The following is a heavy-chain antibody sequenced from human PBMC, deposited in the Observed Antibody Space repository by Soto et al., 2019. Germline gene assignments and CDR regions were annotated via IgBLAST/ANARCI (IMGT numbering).Heavy chain of an antibody. Sequence: SQTLSLTCAISGDIVSSTSAAWNWIRQSPSRGLEWLGRTYYRSKWYYGYAVSVKSRITINPDTSKNQFSLPLNSVTPEDTAVYYCARIHSSSSSDMDVWGQGTTVTVSS. J-gene: IGHJ6*02. D-gene: IGHD6-6*01. CDR1: GDIVSSTSAA. CDR3: ARIHSSSSSDMDV. CDR2: TYYRSKWYY. V-gene: IGHV6-1*01.